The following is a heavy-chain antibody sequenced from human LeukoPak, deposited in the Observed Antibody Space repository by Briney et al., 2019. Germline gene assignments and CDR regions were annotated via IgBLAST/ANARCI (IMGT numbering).Heavy chain of an antibody. CDR2: IKQDGSEK. J-gene: IGHJ4*02. CDR3: ARAGGRAAAGSYFDY. D-gene: IGHD6-13*01. CDR1: GFAFSSYW. Sequence: GGSLRLSCAASGFAFSSYWMSWVRQAPGKGLEWVANIKQDGSEKYYVDSVKGRFTISRDNAKNSLYLQMSSLRAEDTAVYYCARAGGRAAAGSYFDYWGQGTLVTVSS. V-gene: IGHV3-7*01.